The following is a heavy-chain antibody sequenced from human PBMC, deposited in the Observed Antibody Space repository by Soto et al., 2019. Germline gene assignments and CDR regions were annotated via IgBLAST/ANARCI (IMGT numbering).Heavy chain of an antibody. CDR3: AASYGAGSRAFDY. V-gene: IGHV1-69*02. CDR1: GDTFNSYT. J-gene: IGHJ4*02. D-gene: IGHD3-10*01. CDR2: TIPILAMS. Sequence: QVQLVQSGPEVKMPGSSVKVSCKASGDTFNSYTINWVRQAPGQGLQWMGRTIPILAMSNYALKFQGRVTXTXDXPTTTAYMELSRLRSDDTVVYYCAASYGAGSRAFDYWGQGTLVTVSS.